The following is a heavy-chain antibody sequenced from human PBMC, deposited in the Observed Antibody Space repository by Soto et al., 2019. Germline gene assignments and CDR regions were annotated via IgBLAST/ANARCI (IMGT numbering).Heavy chain of an antibody. Sequence: EVQLVESGGGLVKPGGSLRLSCAASGFTFSSYSMNWVRQAPGKGLEWVSSISSSSSYIYYADSVKGRFTISRDNAKNSLYLQMNSLRAEDTAVYYCARDTPPWGEWLFDYWGQGTLVTVSS. J-gene: IGHJ4*02. CDR1: GFTFSSYS. CDR2: ISSSSSYI. V-gene: IGHV3-21*01. D-gene: IGHD3-3*01. CDR3: ARDTPPWGEWLFDY.